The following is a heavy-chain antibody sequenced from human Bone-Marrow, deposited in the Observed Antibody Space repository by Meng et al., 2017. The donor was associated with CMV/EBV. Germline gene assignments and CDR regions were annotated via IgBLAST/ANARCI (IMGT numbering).Heavy chain of an antibody. J-gene: IGHJ6*02. D-gene: IGHD2-21*01. CDR1: GFTFSSYA. CDR3: ARALAYCGGDCYSRGAYYYYGMDV. CDR2: IYTGGYTT. Sequence: GESLKISCAASGFTFSSYAMSWVRQAPGKGLEWVSVIYTGGYTTYYADAVQGRFTISRDNSKNTLDLQMNSLRAEDTAVYYCARALAYCGGDCYSRGAYYYYGMDVWGQGTTVTVSS. V-gene: IGHV3-23*03.